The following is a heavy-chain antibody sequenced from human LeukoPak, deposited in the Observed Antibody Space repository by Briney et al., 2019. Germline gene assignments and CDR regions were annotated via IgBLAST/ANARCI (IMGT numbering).Heavy chain of an antibody. V-gene: IGHV4-34*01. J-gene: IGHJ4*02. CDR3: ARGLEIAAIDY. D-gene: IGHD6-25*01. CDR1: GGSFSGYY. Sequence: SETLSLTCAVYGGSFSGYYWSWIRQPPGKGLEWIGEINHSGSTNYNPSFKSRVTISVDTSKNQFSLKLSSVTAADTAVYYCARGLEIAAIDYWGQGTLVTVSS. CDR2: INHSGST.